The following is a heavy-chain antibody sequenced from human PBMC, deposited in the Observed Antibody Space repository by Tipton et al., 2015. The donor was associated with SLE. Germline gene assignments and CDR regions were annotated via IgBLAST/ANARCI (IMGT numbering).Heavy chain of an antibody. J-gene: IGHJ4*02. CDR3: ARFPGGLGY. Sequence: TLSLTCTVSGGSISSGSYYWSWIRQPPGKGLEWIGYIYYSGSTNYNPSLKSRVTISVDTSKNQFSLKLSSVTAADTAVYYCARFPGGLGYWGQGTLVTVSS. CDR1: GGSISSGSYY. D-gene: IGHD4-23*01. CDR2: IYYSGST. V-gene: IGHV4-61*01.